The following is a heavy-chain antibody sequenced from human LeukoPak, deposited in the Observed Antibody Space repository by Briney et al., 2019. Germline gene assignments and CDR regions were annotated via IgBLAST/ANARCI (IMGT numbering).Heavy chain of an antibody. CDR2: MFHTGST. CDR1: GYSISGGYY. Sequence: PSETLSLTCAVSGYSISGGYYWGWIRQPPGKGLEWIASMFHTGSTYYNPSLKSRVTLSIDTSKNPFSLKMNSLTATDTAVYYCVRDRSGGYSVDYWGQGTLVTVS. J-gene: IGHJ4*02. D-gene: IGHD1-26*01. V-gene: IGHV4-38-2*02. CDR3: VRDRSGGYSVDY.